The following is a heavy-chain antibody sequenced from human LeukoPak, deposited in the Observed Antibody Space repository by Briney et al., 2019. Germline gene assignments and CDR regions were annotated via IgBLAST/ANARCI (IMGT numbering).Heavy chain of an antibody. J-gene: IGHJ4*02. Sequence: SVKVSCKASGGTFSSYAISWVRQAPGQGLEWMGGIIPIFGTANYAQKFQGRVTMTRDMSTSTVYMELSSLRSEDTAVYYCARGEEYYDSSGYYFFDYWGQGTLVTVSS. CDR2: IIPIFGTA. CDR1: GGTFSSYA. D-gene: IGHD3-22*01. V-gene: IGHV1-69*05. CDR3: ARGEEYYDSSGYYFFDY.